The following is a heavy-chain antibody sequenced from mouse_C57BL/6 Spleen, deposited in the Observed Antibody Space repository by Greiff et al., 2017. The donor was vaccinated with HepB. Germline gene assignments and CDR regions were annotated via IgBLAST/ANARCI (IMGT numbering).Heavy chain of an antibody. CDR1: GFSFNTYA. Sequence: EVQRVESGGGLVQPKGSLKLSCAASGFSFNTYAMNWVRQAPGKGLEWVARIRSKSNNYATYYADSVKDRFTISRDDSESMLYLQMNNLKTEDTAMYYCVRQRGSNPYYFDYWGQGTTLTVSS. J-gene: IGHJ2*01. CDR3: VRQRGSNPYYFDY. CDR2: IRSKSNNYAT. D-gene: IGHD2-5*01. V-gene: IGHV10-1*01.